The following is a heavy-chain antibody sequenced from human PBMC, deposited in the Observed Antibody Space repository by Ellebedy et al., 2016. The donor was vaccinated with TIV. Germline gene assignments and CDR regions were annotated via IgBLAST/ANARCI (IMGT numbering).Heavy chain of an antibody. V-gene: IGHV3-21*01. CDR2: ISSSSSYI. J-gene: IGHJ4*02. D-gene: IGHD6-19*01. Sequence: GESLKISCAASGFTFSSYSMNWVRQAPGKGLEWVSSISSSSSYIYYADSVKGRFTISRDNAKNSLYLQMNSLRAEDTAVYYCARAGWYRFDYWGQGTLVTVSS. CDR1: GFTFSSYS. CDR3: ARAGWYRFDY.